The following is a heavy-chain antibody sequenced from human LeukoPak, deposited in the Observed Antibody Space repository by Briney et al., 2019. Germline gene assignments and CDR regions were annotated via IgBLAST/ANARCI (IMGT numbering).Heavy chain of an antibody. V-gene: IGHV4-38-2*02. J-gene: IGHJ5*02. CDR1: GHSISSGYY. Sequence: SETLSLTCTVSGHSISSGYYWGWVRQPPGKGLEWIGNIYNSGSTYYSPSLKSRVTISIDTSKNQFSLKLSSVTAADTAVYYCASICSGGSCHSGHRWFDPWGQGTLVTVSS. CDR3: ASICSGGSCHSGHRWFDP. CDR2: IYNSGST. D-gene: IGHD2-15*01.